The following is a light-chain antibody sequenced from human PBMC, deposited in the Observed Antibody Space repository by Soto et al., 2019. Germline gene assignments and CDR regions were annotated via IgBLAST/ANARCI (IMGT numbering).Light chain of an antibody. CDR3: QQRNDWPGT. J-gene: IGKJ3*01. V-gene: IGKV3-11*01. CDR1: QSVNSY. CDR2: DAS. Sequence: EIVLTQSPATLSLSPGERATLSCRASQSVNSYLAWYQQKPGQAPRLLMYDASKRATGIPARFSGSGSGTDFTLTISSLEPEDVAVYYCQQRNDWPGTFGPGTKVDIK.